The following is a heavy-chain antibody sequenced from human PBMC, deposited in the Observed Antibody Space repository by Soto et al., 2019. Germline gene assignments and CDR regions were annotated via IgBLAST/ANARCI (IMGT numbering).Heavy chain of an antibody. CDR2: IYYSGST. D-gene: IGHD3-3*01. V-gene: IGHV4-59*01. Sequence: SETLSLTCTVSGGSIGGYYGSWIRQPPGKGLEWIGYIYYSGSTNYNPSLKSRVTISVDTSKNQFSLKLSSVTAADTAVYYCARTYYDFWSGYPNWFDPWGQGTLVTVSS. CDR3: ARTYYDFWSGYPNWFDP. CDR1: GGSIGGYY. J-gene: IGHJ5*02.